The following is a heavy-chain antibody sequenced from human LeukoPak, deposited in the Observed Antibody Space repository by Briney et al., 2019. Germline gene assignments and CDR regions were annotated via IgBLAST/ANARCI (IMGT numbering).Heavy chain of an antibody. Sequence: GGSLRLSCAASAFTFSNYAMNWVRQAPGKGLEWVLSISGSGRNTFFADSVKGRFTISRDNSKNTLYLQMNSLRAEDTAVYYCARDLEDCSGGSCYSWFDPWGQGTLVTVSS. J-gene: IGHJ5*02. CDR1: AFTFSNYA. CDR2: ISGSGRNT. V-gene: IGHV3-23*01. CDR3: ARDLEDCSGGSCYSWFDP. D-gene: IGHD2-15*01.